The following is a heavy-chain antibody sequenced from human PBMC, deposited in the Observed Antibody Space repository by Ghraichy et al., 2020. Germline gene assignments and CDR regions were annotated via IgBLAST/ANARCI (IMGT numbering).Heavy chain of an antibody. D-gene: IGHD3-10*01. CDR2: IIQDSREK. Sequence: GGSLRLSCAASGFIFGSHWMTWVRQAPGKGLEWVANIIQDSREKYYVHSVKGRFTISRANARNSLYLLMNNLSAVDTAVYYCSSGDTLDIWGRGTMVTVSS. CDR1: GFIFGSHW. CDR3: SSGDTLDI. J-gene: IGHJ3*02. V-gene: IGHV3-7*03.